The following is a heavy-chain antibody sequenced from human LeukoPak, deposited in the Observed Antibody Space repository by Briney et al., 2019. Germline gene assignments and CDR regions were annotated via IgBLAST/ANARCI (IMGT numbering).Heavy chain of an antibody. CDR2: IYFTGNYI. CDR3: AREFNTVGNFDY. V-gene: IGHV3-21*01. D-gene: IGHD3-10*01. Sequence: GGSLRLSCVTSGFTFSRYSMRWVRQAPGKGLGWVSSIYFTGNYISYADSVKGRFTISRDNAKNSLYLQMNSLRAEDTAVYYCAREFNTVGNFDYWGQGTLVTVSS. CDR1: GFTFSRYS. J-gene: IGHJ4*02.